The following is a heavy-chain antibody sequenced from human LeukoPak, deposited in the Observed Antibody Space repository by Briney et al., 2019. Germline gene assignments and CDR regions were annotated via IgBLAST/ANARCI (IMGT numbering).Heavy chain of an antibody. CDR2: ISSNGGTT. CDR3: TRGPGYDYVWGSFRADY. J-gene: IGHJ4*02. CDR1: GFTFSTYT. V-gene: IGHV3-64*01. Sequence: GGSLRLSCAASGFTFSTYTMHWVRQAPGKGLEYVSAISSNGGTTYYANSVKGRFTISRDNSKNTLYLQMGSLRAEDMAVYYCTRGPGYDYVWGSFRADYWGQGTLVTVSS. D-gene: IGHD3-16*02.